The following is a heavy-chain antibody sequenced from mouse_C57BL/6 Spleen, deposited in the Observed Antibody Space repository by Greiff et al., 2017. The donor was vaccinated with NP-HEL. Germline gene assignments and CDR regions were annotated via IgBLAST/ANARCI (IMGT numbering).Heavy chain of an antibody. Sequence: QVQLQQPGAELVKPGASVKLSCKASGYTFTSYWMQWVKQRPGQGLEWIGEIDPSDSYTNYNQKFKGKATLTVDTSSSTAYMQLSSLTSEDSAVYYCARSECYDGYYGSLAYWGQGTLVTVSA. CDR3: ARSECYDGYYGSLAY. CDR1: GYTFTSYW. J-gene: IGHJ3*01. D-gene: IGHD2-3*01. V-gene: IGHV1-50*01. CDR2: IDPSDSYT.